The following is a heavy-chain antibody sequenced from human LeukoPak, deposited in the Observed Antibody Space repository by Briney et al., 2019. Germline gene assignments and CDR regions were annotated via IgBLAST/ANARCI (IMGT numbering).Heavy chain of an antibody. J-gene: IGHJ4*02. V-gene: IGHV3-30*04. CDR1: GFTFSSYA. CDR2: ISYDGSNK. CDR3: ARSFVGDDFSPLGH. D-gene: IGHD3-3*01. Sequence: GGSLRLSCAASGFTFSSYAMHWVRQAPGKGLEWVAVISYDGSNKYYADSVKGRFTISRDNSKNTLYLQMNSLRAEDTAVYYCARSFVGDDFSPLGHWGQGTLVTVSS.